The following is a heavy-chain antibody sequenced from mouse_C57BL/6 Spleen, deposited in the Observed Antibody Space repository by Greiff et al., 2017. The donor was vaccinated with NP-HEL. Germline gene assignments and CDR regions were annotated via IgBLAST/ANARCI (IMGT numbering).Heavy chain of an antibody. CDR1: GYTFTSYW. CDR3: ARARGYDYVEEGYAMDY. J-gene: IGHJ4*01. D-gene: IGHD2-4*01. V-gene: IGHV1-53*01. Sequence: VQLQQSGTELVKPGASVKLSCKASGYTFTSYWMHWVKQRPGQGLEWIGNINPSNGGTNYNEKFKRKATLTVDKSSSTAYMQLSSLTSEYSADFCCARARGYDYVEEGYAMDYWGQGTSVTVSS. CDR2: INPSNGGT.